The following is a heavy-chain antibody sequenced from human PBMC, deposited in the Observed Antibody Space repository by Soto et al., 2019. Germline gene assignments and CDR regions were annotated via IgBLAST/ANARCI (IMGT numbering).Heavy chain of an antibody. Sequence: PSETLSLTCTVSGGSISSYYWSWIRQPPGKGLEWIGYIYYSGSTNYNPSLKSRVTISVDTSKNQFSLKLSSVTAADTAVYYCARTPTVTTYFGIYYFDYWGQGTLVTVSS. J-gene: IGHJ4*02. D-gene: IGHD4-17*01. CDR2: IYYSGST. CDR3: ARTPTVTTYFGIYYFDY. V-gene: IGHV4-59*01. CDR1: GGSISSYY.